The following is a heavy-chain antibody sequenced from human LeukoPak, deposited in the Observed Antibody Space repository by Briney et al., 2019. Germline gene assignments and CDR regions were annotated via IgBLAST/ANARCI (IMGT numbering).Heavy chain of an antibody. CDR1: GFTFSSYA. V-gene: IGHV3-30-3*02. CDR2: ISYDGSNK. Sequence: PGGSLRLSCAASGFTFSSYAMHWVRQAPGKGLEWVAVISYDGSNKYYADSVQGRFTISRDNSKNTLYLQMNSLRAEDTAVYYCAKSHNALLLWFGELLYYFQHWGQGTLVAVSS. D-gene: IGHD3-10*01. CDR3: AKSHNALLLWFGELLYYFQH. J-gene: IGHJ1*01.